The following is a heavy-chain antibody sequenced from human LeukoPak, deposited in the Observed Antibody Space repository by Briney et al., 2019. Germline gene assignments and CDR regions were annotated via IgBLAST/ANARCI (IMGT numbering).Heavy chain of an antibody. CDR3: TTGGQWLDPFDY. J-gene: IGHJ4*02. CDR1: GFTFSNAW. D-gene: IGHD6-19*01. CDR2: IKSKTDGGTT. Sequence: PGGSLRLSCAASGFTFSNAWVSWVRQAPGKGLEWVGRIKSKTDGGTTDYAAPVKGRFTISRDDSKNTLYLQMNSLKTEDTAVYYCTTGGQWLDPFDYWGQGTLVTVSS. V-gene: IGHV3-15*01.